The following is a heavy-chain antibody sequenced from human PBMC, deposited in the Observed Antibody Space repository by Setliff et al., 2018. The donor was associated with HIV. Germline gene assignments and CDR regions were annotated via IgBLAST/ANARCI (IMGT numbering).Heavy chain of an antibody. CDR3: TRAFPPMIPAAFDI. CDR2: INPSDGIP. J-gene: IGHJ3*02. V-gene: IGHV1-46*01. D-gene: IGHD3-16*01. CDR1: GGTFSTYT. Sequence: GASVKVSCKTSGGTFSTYTIAWVRQAPGEGLEWVAMINPSDGIPSYAQKFQDRVVVTRDTSRSIVYMELSSLLSEDTAVYFCTRAFPPMIPAAFDIWGLGTLVTVSS.